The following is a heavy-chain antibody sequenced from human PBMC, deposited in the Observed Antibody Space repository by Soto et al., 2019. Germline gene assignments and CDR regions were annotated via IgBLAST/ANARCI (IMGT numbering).Heavy chain of an antibody. V-gene: IGHV3-53*01. D-gene: IGHD3-3*01. CDR1: GFTVSSNY. CDR2: IYSGGST. CDR3: ASSAIFGVVKDDY. Sequence: PGGSLRLSCAASGFTVSSNYMSWVRQAPGKGLEWVSVIYSGGSTYYADSVKGRFSISRDNSKNTLYLQMSSLRAEDTAVYYCASSAIFGVVKDDYWCQATLVTVSS. J-gene: IGHJ4*02.